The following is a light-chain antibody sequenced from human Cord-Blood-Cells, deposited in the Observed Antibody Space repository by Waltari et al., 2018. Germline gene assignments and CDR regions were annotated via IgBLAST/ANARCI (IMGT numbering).Light chain of an antibody. V-gene: IGLV2-14*01. Sequence: QSALTQPASVSGSPGQSITIPCTGTSSDVGGYTYVPWYQQHPGKAPKLMIYDVSNRPSGVSNRFSGSKSGNTASLTISGLQAEDEADYYCSSYTSSSTLEVFGGGTKLTVL. J-gene: IGLJ3*02. CDR2: DVS. CDR1: SSDVGGYTY. CDR3: SSYTSSSTLEV.